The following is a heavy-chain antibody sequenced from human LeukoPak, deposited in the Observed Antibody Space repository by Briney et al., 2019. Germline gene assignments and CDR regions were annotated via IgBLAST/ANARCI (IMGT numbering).Heavy chain of an antibody. Sequence: GGSLRLSCAASGFTFSSYSMNWVRQAPGKGLEWVSYISSSSSTIYYADSVKGRFTISRDNAKNSLYLQMNSLRAEDTAVYYCARDFFLWFGELWEPFDYWGQGTLVTVSS. CDR1: GFTFSSYS. D-gene: IGHD3-10*01. CDR3: ARDFFLWFGELWEPFDY. CDR2: ISSSSSTI. V-gene: IGHV3-48*01. J-gene: IGHJ4*02.